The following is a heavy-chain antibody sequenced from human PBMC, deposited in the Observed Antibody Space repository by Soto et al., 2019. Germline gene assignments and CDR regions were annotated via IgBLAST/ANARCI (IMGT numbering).Heavy chain of an antibody. J-gene: IGHJ4*02. Sequence: TSETLSLTCTVSGGSISSYYWSWIRQPPGKGLEWIGYIYYSGSTNYNPSLKSRVTISVDTSKNQFSLKLSSVTAADTAVYYCARGNGYSSSWYGEFFDYWGQGTLVIVSS. CDR2: IYYSGST. V-gene: IGHV4-59*01. CDR1: GGSISSYY. D-gene: IGHD6-13*01. CDR3: ARGNGYSSSWYGEFFDY.